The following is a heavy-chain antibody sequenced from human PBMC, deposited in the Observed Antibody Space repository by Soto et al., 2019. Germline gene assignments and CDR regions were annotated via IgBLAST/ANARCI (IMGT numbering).Heavy chain of an antibody. Sequence: PGGSLRLACAASGFTFSSYAMSWVRQAPGKGLEWVSAITRTGSETWYADSVKGRFTISRDNSKNFLFLQMNSLRVEDTAVYYCAKERHPGGISTFDYWGQGAPVTVSS. CDR3: AKERHPGGISTFDY. D-gene: IGHD2-15*01. J-gene: IGHJ4*02. CDR2: ITRTGSET. CDR1: GFTFSSYA. V-gene: IGHV3-23*01.